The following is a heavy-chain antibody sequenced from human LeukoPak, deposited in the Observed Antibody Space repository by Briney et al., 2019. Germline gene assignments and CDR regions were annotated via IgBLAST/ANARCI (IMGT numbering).Heavy chain of an antibody. J-gene: IGHJ3*02. CDR1: VFTFSSYW. D-gene: IGHD3-3*01. Sequence: GGSLRLSCAASVFTFSSYWMSWVRQAPGKGLEWVANIKQDGSEKYYVDSVKGRFTISRDNAKNSRYLQMNSLRAEDKAVYYCARDRKIFGVVIMDAFDIWGQGTMVTVSS. CDR2: IKQDGSEK. V-gene: IGHV3-7*01. CDR3: ARDRKIFGVVIMDAFDI.